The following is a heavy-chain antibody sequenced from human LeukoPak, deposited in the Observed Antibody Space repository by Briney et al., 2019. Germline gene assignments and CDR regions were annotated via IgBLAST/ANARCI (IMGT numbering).Heavy chain of an antibody. CDR1: GFTFDDYA. CDR2: ISWNSGSI. CDR3: AKDSYYGSGSLGVDY. Sequence: GGSLRLSCAASGFTFDDYAMHWVRQAPGKGLEWVSGISWNSGSIGYADSVKGRFTIPRDNAKNSLYLQMNSLRAEDTALYYCAKDSYYGSGSLGVDYWGQGTLVTVSS. V-gene: IGHV3-9*01. J-gene: IGHJ4*02. D-gene: IGHD3-10*01.